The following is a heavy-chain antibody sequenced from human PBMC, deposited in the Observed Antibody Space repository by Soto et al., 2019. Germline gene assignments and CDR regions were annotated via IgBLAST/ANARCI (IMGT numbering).Heavy chain of an antibody. V-gene: IGHV4-4*02. D-gene: IGHD6-19*01. CDR2: ISHIRSV. J-gene: IGHJ4*02. CDR1: GVSISSNYY. CDR3: VRSFGWYAIDS. Sequence: QVLLQESGPGLVQPSGTLSLSCAVSGVSISSNYYWGWVRQSPGKGLEWLGDISHIRSVNYSPSLMSRVTISMDRSENQFSLKLNSVTAADTAVYYCVRSFGWYAIDSWGQGTLVIVSS.